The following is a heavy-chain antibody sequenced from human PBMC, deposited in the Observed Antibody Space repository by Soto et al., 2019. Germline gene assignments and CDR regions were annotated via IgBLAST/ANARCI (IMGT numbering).Heavy chain of an antibody. Sequence: GGSLRLSCAASGFICSSYDMSWVRQAPGKGLEWVSTILVDGRTFYVDSVEGRFTISRDSSQNTVYLQMNSLTAGDTALYYCAKATATGGGAFDICGQGTMATVSS. V-gene: IGHV3-23*01. CDR3: AKATATGGGAFDI. D-gene: IGHD2-8*02. CDR2: ILVDGRT. CDR1: GFICSSYD. J-gene: IGHJ3*02.